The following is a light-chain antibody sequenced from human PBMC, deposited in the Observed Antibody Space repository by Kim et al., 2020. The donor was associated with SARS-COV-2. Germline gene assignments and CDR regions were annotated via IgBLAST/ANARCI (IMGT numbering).Light chain of an antibody. CDR2: GKN. J-gene: IGLJ2*01. Sequence: GQTVRIKCQGDSLRSYYASWYQQKPGQAPGLVIYGKNNRPSGIPDRFSGSSSGNTASLTITGAQAEDEADYYCNSRDSSGNHLVVFGGGTKLTVL. CDR1: SLRSYY. V-gene: IGLV3-19*01. CDR3: NSRDSSGNHLVV.